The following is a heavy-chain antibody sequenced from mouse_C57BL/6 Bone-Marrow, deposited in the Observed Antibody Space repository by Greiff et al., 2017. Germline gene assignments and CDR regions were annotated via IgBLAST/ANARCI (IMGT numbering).Heavy chain of an antibody. V-gene: IGHV1-50*01. CDR2: IDPSDSYT. Sequence: QVQLQQPGAELVKPGASVKLSCKASGYTFTSYWMQWVKQRPGQGLEWIGEIDPSDSYTNYNQKFKGKATLTVDTSSSTAYMQLSSLTSEDSAVYYCASLRWLRRWYAMDYWGQGTSVTVSS. CDR1: GYTFTSYW. D-gene: IGHD2-2*01. CDR3: ASLRWLRRWYAMDY. J-gene: IGHJ4*01.